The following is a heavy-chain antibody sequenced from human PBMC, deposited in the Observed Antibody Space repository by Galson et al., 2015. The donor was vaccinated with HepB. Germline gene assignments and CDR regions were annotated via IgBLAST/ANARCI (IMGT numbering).Heavy chain of an antibody. CDR1: GFRFSSHG. CDR3: AKDPRRILGGTVVGDYYNYYMDV. J-gene: IGHJ6*03. V-gene: IGHV3-30*18. Sequence: SLLPSCAAPNGFRFSSHGLHGVRQAPGKALEWPAVIPSLGTNILYADSVKRPFTISRDNFKNTLYLQMNSLSREDTAVYYCAKDPRRILGGTVVGDYYNYYMDVWGKGTTVIVSS. CDR2: IPSLGTNI. D-gene: IGHD1-26*01.